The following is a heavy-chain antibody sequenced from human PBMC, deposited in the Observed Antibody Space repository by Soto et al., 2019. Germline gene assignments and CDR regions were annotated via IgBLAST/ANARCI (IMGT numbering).Heavy chain of an antibody. CDR2: IYYSGST. CDR1: GGSMSSYY. D-gene: IGHD6-19*01. Sequence: PSETLSLTCTVSGGSMSSYYWSWIRQHPGKGLEWIGYIYYSGSTNYNPSLKSRVTISVDTSKNQFSLKLSSVTAADTAVYYCARTKYSSGWHDAFDILGQGKMVTVSS. CDR3: ARTKYSSGWHDAFDI. J-gene: IGHJ3*02. V-gene: IGHV4-59*01.